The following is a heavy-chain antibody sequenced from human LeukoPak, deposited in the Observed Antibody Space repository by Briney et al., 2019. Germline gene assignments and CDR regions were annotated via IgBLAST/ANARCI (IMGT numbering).Heavy chain of an antibody. Sequence: PGGSLRLSCAASGFTFSDYNMRWIRQAPGKGLEWVSSISRSGSTKYYADSVKGRFTISRDNAKNSLFLQMNSLRAEDTAVYSCAKDHTPHYYVVYGDLFKRFDPWGQGTLVTVSS. V-gene: IGHV3-11*04. CDR1: GFTFSDYN. CDR3: AKDHTPHYYVVYGDLFKRFDP. J-gene: IGHJ5*02. D-gene: IGHD3-10*02. CDR2: ISRSGSTK.